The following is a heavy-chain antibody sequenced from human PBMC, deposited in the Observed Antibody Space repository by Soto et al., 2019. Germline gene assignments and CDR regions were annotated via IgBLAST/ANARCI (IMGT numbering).Heavy chain of an antibody. V-gene: IGHV4-59*01. D-gene: IGHD6-13*01. CDR3: ARGYSSNWFRVDY. J-gene: IGHJ4*02. CDR1: GGSINSYY. Sequence: SETLSLTCTVSGGSINSYYWTWIRQPPGKGLEWIGHVYYSGSTDYNPSLRSRLTISVDTSKNHFSLNLNSVTAADTALYYCARGYSSNWFRVDYWGQGILVTVS. CDR2: VYYSGST.